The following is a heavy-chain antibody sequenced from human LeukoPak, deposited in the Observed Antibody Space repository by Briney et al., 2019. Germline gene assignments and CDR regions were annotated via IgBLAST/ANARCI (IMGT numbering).Heavy chain of an antibody. CDR1: GFTFSRYT. D-gene: IGHD3-10*01. CDR3: ARDWGVDS. V-gene: IGHV3-30-3*01. Sequence: GGSLRLSCAASGFTFSRYTMVWVRQAPGKGLEWVAVTSYDGNNKYYADSVTGRFTISRDNSNNTLYLQMNSLRAKDTAVYYCARDWGVDSWGQGTLVTVSS. CDR2: TSYDGNNK. J-gene: IGHJ4*02.